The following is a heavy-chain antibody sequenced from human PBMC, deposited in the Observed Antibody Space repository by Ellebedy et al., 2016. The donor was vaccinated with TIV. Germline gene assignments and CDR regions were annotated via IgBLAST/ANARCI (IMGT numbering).Heavy chain of an antibody. CDR3: AKSVTLLWFGEIHH. CDR1: GFTFSKYA. Sequence: GESLKISXAASGFTFSKYAMSWVRQAPGKGLEWVSAIDASGRSPHYADSMKGRFTISRDNSKRMLYLQMDSVRAEDAAMYYCAKSVTLLWFGEIHHWGQGALVDVSS. D-gene: IGHD3-10*01. CDR2: IDASGRSP. V-gene: IGHV3-23*01. J-gene: IGHJ1*01.